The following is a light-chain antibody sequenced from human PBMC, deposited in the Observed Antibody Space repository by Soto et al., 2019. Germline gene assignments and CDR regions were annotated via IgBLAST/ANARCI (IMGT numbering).Light chain of an antibody. J-gene: IGKJ2*01. CDR2: NVS. CDR3: HQYNTLNT. CDR1: QNVNSN. Sequence: EIAMTQSPATLSVSPGQRATLSCRASQNVNSNLAWYQQKPGHAPSLLMYNVSTRATGFPARFSGSGSGTEFTLPISSLQSEDSPIYSCHQYNTLNTFGQGTKLEI. V-gene: IGKV3-15*01.